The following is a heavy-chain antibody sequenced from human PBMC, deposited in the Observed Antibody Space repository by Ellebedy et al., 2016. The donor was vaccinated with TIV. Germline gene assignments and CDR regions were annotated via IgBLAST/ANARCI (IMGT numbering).Heavy chain of an antibody. J-gene: IGHJ4*02. CDR3: SRSLGAETSNY. D-gene: IGHD3-16*01. Sequence: AASVKVSCKASGGTFSSYAINWVQQAPGQGLEWMGWINTNTGNPTYAQGFTGRFVFSLDTSVSPAYLQISRLKAADTAAYYDSRSLGAETSNYWGQGTLVTVSS. V-gene: IGHV7-4-1*02. CDR2: INTNTGNP. CDR1: GGTFSSYA.